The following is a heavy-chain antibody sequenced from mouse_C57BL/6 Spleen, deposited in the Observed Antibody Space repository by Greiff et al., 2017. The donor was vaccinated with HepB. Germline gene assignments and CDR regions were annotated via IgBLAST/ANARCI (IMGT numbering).Heavy chain of an antibody. D-gene: IGHD2-1*01. J-gene: IGHJ4*01. V-gene: IGHV2-9-1*01. CDR3: ARNLVYYNYAMDY. Sequence: VKLVESGPGLVAPSQSLSITCTVSGFSLTSYAISWVRQPPGKGLEWLGVIWTGGGTNYNSALNSRLSISKDNSKSQVFLKMNSLHTDDTARYYCARNLVYYNYAMDYWGQGTSVTVSS. CDR1: GFSLTSYA. CDR2: IWTGGGT.